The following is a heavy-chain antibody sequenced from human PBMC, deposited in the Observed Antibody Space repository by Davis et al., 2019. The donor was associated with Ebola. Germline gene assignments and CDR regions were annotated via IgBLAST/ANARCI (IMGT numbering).Heavy chain of an antibody. D-gene: IGHD3-16*01. CDR3: TTSGIWGHDY. V-gene: IGHV3-15*01. J-gene: IGHJ4*02. CDR2: IKTKTEGGTT. CDR1: GLTFSNAW. Sequence: GESLKISCAAPGLTFSNAWMSWVRQTPGKGLEWVGRIKTKTEGGTTDYVAPVKGRFTISRDDSKNTLYLQMNSLKTEDTAVYYCTTSGIWGHDYWGQGTLVTVSS.